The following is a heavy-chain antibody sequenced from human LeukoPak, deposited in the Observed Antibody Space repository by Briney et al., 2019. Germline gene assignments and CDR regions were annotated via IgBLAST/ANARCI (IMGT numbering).Heavy chain of an antibody. CDR1: GYTFTGYY. D-gene: IGHD3-10*01. CDR2: INPNSGGT. J-gene: IGHJ4*02. CDR3: AGTTGRWFGSVLGY. Sequence: ASVKVSCKASGYTFTGYYMHWVRQAPGQGLEWMGWINPNSGGTNYAQKFQGRVTMTRNTSISTAYMELSSLRSEDTAVYYCAGTTGRWFGSVLGYWGQGTLVTVSS. V-gene: IGHV1-2*02.